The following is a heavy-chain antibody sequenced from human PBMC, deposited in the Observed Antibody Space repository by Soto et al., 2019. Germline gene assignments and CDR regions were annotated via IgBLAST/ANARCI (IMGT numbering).Heavy chain of an antibody. CDR3: ARDGPYYYASRMDV. Sequence: EVQLVESGGGLVQPGGSLRLSCVASGFTFSSNYMTWVRLPPGKGLEWVSVIHSGGDTYYAKSVKGRFTISRDDSRNTVYLQMNSLRGEDTAVYYCARDGPYYYASRMDVWGQGTTVTVSS. D-gene: IGHD3-10*01. CDR2: IHSGGDT. V-gene: IGHV3-53*04. CDR1: GFTFSSNY. J-gene: IGHJ6*02.